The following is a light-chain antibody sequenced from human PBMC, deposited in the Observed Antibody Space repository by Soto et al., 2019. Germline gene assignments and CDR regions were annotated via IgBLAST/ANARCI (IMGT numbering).Light chain of an antibody. Sequence: QSVLTQPPSVSAAPGQKVTISCSGSSSNIGNNYVSWYQQFPGTAPKLLIYDNNKRPSGIPDRFSGSKSGTSATLDITVLQTGDEADYYCGTWDSSLSAVVFGGGTKLTVL. CDR1: SSNIGNNY. CDR2: DNN. J-gene: IGLJ2*01. CDR3: GTWDSSLSAVV. V-gene: IGLV1-51*01.